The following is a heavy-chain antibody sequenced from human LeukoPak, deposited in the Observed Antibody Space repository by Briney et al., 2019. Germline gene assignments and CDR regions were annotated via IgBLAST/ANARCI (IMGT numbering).Heavy chain of an antibody. Sequence: PGGSLRLSCAASGFTSSSYGMHWVRQAPGKGLEWVAVISYDGSNKYYADSVKGRFTISRDNSKNTLYLQMNSLRAEDTAVYYCAKAGAITMVRGVIMSRSYGMDVWGKGTTVTVSS. CDR1: GFTSSSYG. D-gene: IGHD3-10*01. V-gene: IGHV3-30*18. J-gene: IGHJ6*04. CDR2: ISYDGSNK. CDR3: AKAGAITMVRGVIMSRSYGMDV.